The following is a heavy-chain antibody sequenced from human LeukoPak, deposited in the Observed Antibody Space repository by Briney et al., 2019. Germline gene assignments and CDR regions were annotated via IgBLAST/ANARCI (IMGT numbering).Heavy chain of an antibody. CDR2: INHSGST. CDR3: ARQSIVVVVAATYFDY. V-gene: IGHV4-34*01. D-gene: IGHD2-15*01. CDR1: GGSFSGYY. J-gene: IGHJ4*02. Sequence: SETLSLTCAVYGGSFSGYYWSWIRQPPGKGLEWIGEINHSGSTNYNPSLKSRVTISVDTSKNQFSLKLSSVTAADTAVYYCARQSIVVVVAATYFDYWGQGTLVAVSS.